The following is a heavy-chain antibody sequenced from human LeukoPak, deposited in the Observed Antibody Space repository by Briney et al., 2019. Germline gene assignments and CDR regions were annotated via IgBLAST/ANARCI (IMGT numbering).Heavy chain of an antibody. CDR3: ANEVGTYYYGMDV. Sequence: RGSLRHSCSASGFTFCSYAMRSVSPTPGEGREYGSPISSNGGSTYYADSVKGRFTTSRDNSKKTLYLQISSLRAENTAVYNFANEVGTYYYGMDVWGQGTTVTVSS. CDR1: GFTFCSYA. V-gene: IGHV3-64D*06. J-gene: IGHJ6*02. CDR2: ISSNGGST. D-gene: IGHD1-1*01.